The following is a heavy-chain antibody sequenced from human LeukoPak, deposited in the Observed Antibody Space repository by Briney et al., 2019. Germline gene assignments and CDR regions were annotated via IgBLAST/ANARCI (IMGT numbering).Heavy chain of an antibody. J-gene: IGHJ1*01. V-gene: IGHV4-31*03. D-gene: IGHD2-2*01. CDR1: GGSISSGGYY. Sequence: SQTLSLTCTVSGGSISSGGYYWSWIRQHPGKGLEWIGYIYYSGSTYYNPSLKSRVTISVDTSKNQFPLKLSSVTAADTAVYYCARWGYCSNTSCRAEYFQHWGQGTLVTVSS. CDR3: ARWGYCSNTSCRAEYFQH. CDR2: IYYSGST.